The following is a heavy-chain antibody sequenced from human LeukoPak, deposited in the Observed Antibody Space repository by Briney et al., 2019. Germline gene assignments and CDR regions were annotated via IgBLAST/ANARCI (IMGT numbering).Heavy chain of an antibody. CDR2: ISGSGGST. CDR3: AKDRSYYYDSRVGPLPPYDAFDI. D-gene: IGHD3-22*01. V-gene: IGHV3-23*01. J-gene: IGHJ3*02. CDR1: GFTFSSYA. Sequence: GGSLRLSRAASGFTFSSYAMSWVRQAPGKGLEWVSAISGSGGSTYYADSVKGRFTISRDNSKNTLYLQMNSLRAEDTAVYYCAKDRSYYYDSRVGPLPPYDAFDIWGQGTMVTVSS.